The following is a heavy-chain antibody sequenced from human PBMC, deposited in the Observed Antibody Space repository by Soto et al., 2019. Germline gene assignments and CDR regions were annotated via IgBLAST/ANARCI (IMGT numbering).Heavy chain of an antibody. CDR2: IYHSGST. CDR1: GGSISSGGYS. Sequence: SGTLSLTCAVSGGSISSGGYSWSWIRQPPGKGLEWIGYIYHSGSTYYNPSLKSRVTISVDRSKNQFSLKLSSVTAADTAVYYCARGPPCLYWGQGTVVTVSS. V-gene: IGHV4-30-2*01. J-gene: IGHJ4*02. CDR3: ARGPPCLY.